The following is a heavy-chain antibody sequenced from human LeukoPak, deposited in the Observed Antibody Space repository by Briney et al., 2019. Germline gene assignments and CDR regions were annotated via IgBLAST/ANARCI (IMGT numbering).Heavy chain of an antibody. J-gene: IGHJ5*02. CDR3: ARRLTQYDCFDP. D-gene: IGHD2-2*01. V-gene: IGHV4-30-4*01. Sequence: SETLSLTCTVSGGSISSGDYYWSWIRQPPGKGLEWIGYIYYSGSTYYNPSLKSRVTISVDTSRNQFSLHLNSVTPEDTAVYYCARRLTQYDCFDPWGQGILVTVSS. CDR2: IYYSGST. CDR1: GGSISSGDYY.